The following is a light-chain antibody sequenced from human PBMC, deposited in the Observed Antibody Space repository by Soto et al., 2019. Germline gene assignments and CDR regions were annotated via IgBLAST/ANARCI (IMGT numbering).Light chain of an antibody. J-gene: IGLJ1*01. CDR1: SNDIGAYNF. CDR2: DVS. V-gene: IGLV2-14*03. CDR3: SSYTTSSLYV. Sequence: QSVLTQPASVSGTPGQSITISCTGTSNDIGAYNFVSWYQQHPGKAPKLMIYDVSNRPSGLSNRFSGSKSGSTASLTISGLQAEDEADYYCSSYTTSSLYVFGTGTKVTVL.